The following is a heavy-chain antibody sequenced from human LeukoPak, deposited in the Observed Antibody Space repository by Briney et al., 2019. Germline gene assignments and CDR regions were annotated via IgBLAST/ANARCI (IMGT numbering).Heavy chain of an antibody. CDR2: MNPNSGNT. D-gene: IGHD5-18*01. J-gene: IGHJ6*03. CDR1: GYTFTSCD. V-gene: IGHV1-8*01. Sequence: ASVKVSCKASGYTFTSCDINWVRQATGQGLEWMGWMNPNSGNTGYAQKFQGRVTMTRNTSISTAYMELSSLRSEDTAVYYCARGGYSYGYVYYYYYYYMDVWGKGTTATVSS. CDR3: ARGGYSYGYVYYYYYYYMDV.